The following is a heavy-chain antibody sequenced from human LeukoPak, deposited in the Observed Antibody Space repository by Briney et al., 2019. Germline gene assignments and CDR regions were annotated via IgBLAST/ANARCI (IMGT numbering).Heavy chain of an antibody. CDR3: AITLEAFDI. V-gene: IGHV3-74*01. Sequence: GGYLRLSCAASGFTFSSYWMHWVRQAPGEGLVWVSRINSDGSSTSYADSVKGRFTISRDNAKNTLYLQMNSLRAEDTAVYYCAITLEAFDIWGQGTMVTVSS. CDR1: GFTFSSYW. J-gene: IGHJ3*02. CDR2: INSDGSST.